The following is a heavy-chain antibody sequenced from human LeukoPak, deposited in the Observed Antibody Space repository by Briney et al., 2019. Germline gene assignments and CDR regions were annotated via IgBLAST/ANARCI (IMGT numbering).Heavy chain of an antibody. CDR1: GFTFSSYA. CDR3: AKLRRSSWYDYYYYYMDV. J-gene: IGHJ6*03. D-gene: IGHD6-13*01. Sequence: GGSLRLSCAASGFTFSSYAMSWVRQAPGKGLEWVANIKQDGSEKYYVDSVKGRFTISRDNAKNSLYLQMNSLRAEDTAVYYCAKLRRSSWYDYYYYYMDVWGKGTTVTVSS. V-gene: IGHV3-7*01. CDR2: IKQDGSEK.